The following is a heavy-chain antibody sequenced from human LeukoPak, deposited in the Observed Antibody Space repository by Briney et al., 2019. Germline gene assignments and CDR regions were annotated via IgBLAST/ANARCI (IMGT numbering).Heavy chain of an antibody. D-gene: IGHD5-24*01. CDR2: INPSSGGT. V-gene: IGHV1-2*02. CDR3: ARGSIWGDGDNSAFDY. CDR1: GFTFSGSA. J-gene: IGHJ4*02. Sequence: KPGGSLKVSCAASGFTFSGSAMHWVRQAPGQGLEWMGWINPSSGGTYYAQNFQGRVTITRDTSISTAYMELSRLRSDDTALYYGARGSIWGDGDNSAFDYWGGGTLVAVSS.